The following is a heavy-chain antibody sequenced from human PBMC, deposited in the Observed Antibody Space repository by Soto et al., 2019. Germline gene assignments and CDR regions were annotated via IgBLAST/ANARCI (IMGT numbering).Heavy chain of an antibody. J-gene: IGHJ4*02. D-gene: IGHD2-2*01. CDR3: ARDTSNSFDY. CDR1: GFTFNTYF. V-gene: IGHV1-18*01. Sequence: HVQLLQSGGELKKPGASVKVSCNTSGFTFNTYFISWVRQAPGQGLEWMGWISPYNGNTKYGEKFQGRDTMTTDTITRTAYMELRNLRIDDTAVYYCARDTSNSFDYWGQGTLVTVSS. CDR2: ISPYNGNT.